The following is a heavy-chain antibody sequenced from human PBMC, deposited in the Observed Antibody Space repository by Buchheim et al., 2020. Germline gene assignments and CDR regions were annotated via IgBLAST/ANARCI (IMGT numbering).Heavy chain of an antibody. CDR1: GFTFSSYG. CDR2: ISYDGSNK. J-gene: IGHJ5*02. Sequence: QVQLVESGGGVVQPGRSLRLSCAASGFTFSSYGMHWVRQAPGKGLEWVAVISYDGSNKYYADSVKGRFTISRDNAKNSLYLQMNSLRAEDTAVYYCARDAPKAAANWFDPWGQGTL. CDR3: ARDAPKAAANWFDP. D-gene: IGHD6-13*01. V-gene: IGHV3-30*03.